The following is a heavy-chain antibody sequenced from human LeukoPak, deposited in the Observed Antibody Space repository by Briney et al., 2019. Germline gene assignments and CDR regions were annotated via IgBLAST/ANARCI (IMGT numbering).Heavy chain of an antibody. CDR1: GYTFTSYG. J-gene: IGHJ5*02. V-gene: IGHV1-18*01. CDR2: ISAYNGNT. CDR3: ARTADYGGNSENWFDP. Sequence: ASVKVSCKASGYTFTSYGITWVRQAPGQGLEWMGWISAYNGNTHYAQKLQGRVTMTTDTSTSTAYMDLRSLRSDDTAVYYCARTADYGGNSENWFDPWGQGTLVTVSS. D-gene: IGHD4-23*01.